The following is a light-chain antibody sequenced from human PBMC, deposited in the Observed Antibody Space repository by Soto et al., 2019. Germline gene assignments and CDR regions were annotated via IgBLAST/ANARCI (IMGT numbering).Light chain of an antibody. CDR1: SGHSSYI. Sequence: QSVLTQSSSASASLGSSVKLTCTLSSGHSSYIIAWHQQQPGKAPRYLMKLEGSGSYNKGSGVPDRFSGSRSGADRYLTISNLQIGDEADYYCETWDSNTRVFGGGTKLTVL. CDR3: ETWDSNTRV. J-gene: IGLJ2*01. CDR2: LEGSGSY. V-gene: IGLV4-60*02.